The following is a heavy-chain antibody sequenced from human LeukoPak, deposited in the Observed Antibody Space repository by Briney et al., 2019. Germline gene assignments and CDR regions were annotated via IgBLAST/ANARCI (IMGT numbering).Heavy chain of an antibody. J-gene: IGHJ3*02. CDR3: ARTPTYYYDSSAPAAFDI. D-gene: IGHD3-22*01. V-gene: IGHV4-39*07. Sequence: SETLSLTCTVSGGSISSSSYYWGWIRQPPGKGLEWIGSIYYSGSTYYNPSLKSRVTISVDTSKNQFSLKLSSVTAADTAVYYCARTPTYYYDSSAPAAFDIWGQGTMVTVSS. CDR2: IYYSGST. CDR1: GGSISSSSYY.